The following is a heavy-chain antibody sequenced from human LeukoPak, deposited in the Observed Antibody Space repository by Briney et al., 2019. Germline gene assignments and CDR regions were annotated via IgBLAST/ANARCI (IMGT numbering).Heavy chain of an antibody. J-gene: IGHJ4*02. Sequence: SVKVSSKASGGTFSSYAISWVRQAPGQGLEWMGRIIPIFGTANYAQKFQGRVTITTDESTSTAYMELSSLRSEDTAVYYCARDRLDSYYYDSSGYAFDYWGQGTLVTVSS. V-gene: IGHV1-69*05. D-gene: IGHD3-22*01. CDR3: ARDRLDSYYYDSSGYAFDY. CDR2: IIPIFGTA. CDR1: GGTFSSYA.